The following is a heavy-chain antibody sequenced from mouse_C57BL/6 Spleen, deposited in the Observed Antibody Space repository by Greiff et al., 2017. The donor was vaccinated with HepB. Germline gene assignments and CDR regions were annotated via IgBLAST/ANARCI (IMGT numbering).Heavy chain of an antibody. Sequence: EVKLVESGGGLVQPKGSLKLSCAASGFSFNTYAMNWVRQAPGKGLEWVARIRSKSNNYATYYADSVKDRFTISRDDSESMLYLQMNNLKTEDTAMYYCVRHRDAAMDYWGQGTSVTVSS. CDR1: GFSFNTYA. CDR2: IRSKSNNYAT. J-gene: IGHJ4*01. V-gene: IGHV10-1*01. CDR3: VRHRDAAMDY. D-gene: IGHD3-3*01.